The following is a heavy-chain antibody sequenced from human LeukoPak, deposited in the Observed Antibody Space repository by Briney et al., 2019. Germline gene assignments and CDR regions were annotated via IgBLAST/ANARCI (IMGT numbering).Heavy chain of an antibody. CDR1: GGSFSGYY. D-gene: IGHD3-3*01. Sequence: SETLSLTCAVYGGSFSGYYWSWIRQPPGKGLEWIGEINHSGSTNYNPSLKSRVTISVDTSKNQFSLKLSSVTAADTAVYYCARGLAGGRITIFGVVIREVGFDYWGQGTLVTVSS. CDR2: INHSGST. V-gene: IGHV4-34*01. CDR3: ARGLAGGRITIFGVVIREVGFDY. J-gene: IGHJ4*02.